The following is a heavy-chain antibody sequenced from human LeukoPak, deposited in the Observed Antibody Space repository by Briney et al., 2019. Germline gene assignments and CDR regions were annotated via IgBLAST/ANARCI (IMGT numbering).Heavy chain of an antibody. CDR2: IYYSGSP. CDR3: ASFRRPRYYGMDV. J-gene: IGHJ6*02. V-gene: IGHV4-59*08. D-gene: IGHD3-10*01. Sequence: SETLSLTCTVSRGSIRSYWWSWIRQPPGKGLEYIGYIYYSGSPNYNPSLTSRVTISLDISKNQFSLKLSSVTAADTAVYYCASFRRPRYYGMDVWGQGTTVTVSS. CDR1: RGSIRSYW.